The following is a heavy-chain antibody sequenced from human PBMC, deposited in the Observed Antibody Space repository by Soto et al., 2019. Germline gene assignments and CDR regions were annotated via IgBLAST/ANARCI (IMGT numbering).Heavy chain of an antibody. V-gene: IGHV3-23*01. J-gene: IGHJ3*02. CDR2: LSRGGGST. Sequence: EAQLLESGGGSVQPGGSLRLSCAASGFTFSSHGMSWIRQAPGKGLEWISGLSRGGGSTYYVDSVKGRFTISRDNAKNTLDLIMKSLRVEDTALYYCAMDSQYSTDGFAIWGQGTMVTVSS. D-gene: IGHD6-13*01. CDR3: AMDSQYSTDGFAI. CDR1: GFTFSSHG.